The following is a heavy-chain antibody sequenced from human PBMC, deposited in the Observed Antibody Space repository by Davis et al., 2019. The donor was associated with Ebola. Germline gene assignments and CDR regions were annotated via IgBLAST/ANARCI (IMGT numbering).Heavy chain of an antibody. Sequence: SETLSLTCAVYGGSFSGYYWSWIRQPPGKGLEWIGEINHSGSTNYNPSLKSRVTISVDTSKNQFSLKLSSVTAADTAVYYCARGYGDATFDYWGQGTLVTVSS. CDR1: GGSFSGYY. J-gene: IGHJ4*02. CDR2: INHSGST. CDR3: ARGYGDATFDY. V-gene: IGHV4-34*01. D-gene: IGHD4-17*01.